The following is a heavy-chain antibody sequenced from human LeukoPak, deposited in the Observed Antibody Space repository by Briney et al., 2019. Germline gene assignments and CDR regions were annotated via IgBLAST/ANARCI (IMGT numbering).Heavy chain of an antibody. D-gene: IGHD1-1*01. CDR1: VFTFSRNP. J-gene: IGHJ4*02. V-gene: IGHV3-23*01. CDR2: ISGSGGNT. CDR3: ATTKQARRYFDY. Sequence: GGSLRLSCAGSVFTFSRNPLSWVRGAPGKGLEWVSAISGSGGNTSYGASVTGRLTISRDNSKNTMYLQMNTLRADDTAVYYCATTKQARRYFDYWGQGILVTVSP.